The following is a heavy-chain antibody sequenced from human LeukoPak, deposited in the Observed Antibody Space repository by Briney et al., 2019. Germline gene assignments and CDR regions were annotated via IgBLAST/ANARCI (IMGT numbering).Heavy chain of an antibody. CDR1: GYSVIELS. J-gene: IGHJ4*02. CDR3: ATLDSYYDSSGRPLLPD. V-gene: IGHV1-24*01. Sequence: ASVKVSFKVSGYSVIELSMHWVRQAPGLGLEWMGGFDREDDAPVYAQQFQGRVTMTEDTSTDTAYMELSSLRSEDTALYYCATLDSYYDSSGRPLLPDWGQGTLVTVSS. CDR2: FDREDDAP. D-gene: IGHD3-22*01.